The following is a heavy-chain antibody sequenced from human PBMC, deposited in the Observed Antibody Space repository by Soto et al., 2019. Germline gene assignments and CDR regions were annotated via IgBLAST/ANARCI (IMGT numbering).Heavy chain of an antibody. D-gene: IGHD5-12*01. V-gene: IGHV3-7*01. Sequence: GGSLRLSCAASGFTFSTYWMSWVRQAPGKGLEWVANIKQDGSEKYYVDSVKGRFTISRDNAKNSLYLQMNSLRAEDTAVYYCATKDIVASIPSESWGQGPLVTVFS. CDR1: GFTFSTYW. CDR3: ATKDIVASIPSES. J-gene: IGHJ5*02. CDR2: IKQDGSEK.